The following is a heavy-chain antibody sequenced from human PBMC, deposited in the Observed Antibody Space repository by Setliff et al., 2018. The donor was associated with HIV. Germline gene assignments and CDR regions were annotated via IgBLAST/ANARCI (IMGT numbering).Heavy chain of an antibody. CDR2: ISSYNGNT. D-gene: IGHD1-7*01. J-gene: IGHJ6*03. V-gene: IGHV1-18*01. CDR3: ARDEGGTTDYYYMDV. Sequence: ASVKVSCKASGYISTSYGISWVRQAPGQGLEWMGWISSYNGNTNYAQKLQGRVTMTTDTSTSTAYMELRSLRSDDTAIYYCARDEGGTTDYYYMDVWGKGTTVTV. CDR1: GYISTSYG.